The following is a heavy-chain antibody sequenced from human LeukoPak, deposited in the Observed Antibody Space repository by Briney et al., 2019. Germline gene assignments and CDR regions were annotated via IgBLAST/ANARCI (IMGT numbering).Heavy chain of an antibody. CDR1: GGSISRGDYS. J-gene: IGHJ3*02. Sequence: SETLSLTCAVSGGSISRGDYSWSWIRQPPGKGLEWIGYIYHSGSTYYNPSLKSRVTISVDRSKNQFSLKLSSVTAADTAVYYCARDLAAAGPYAFDIWGQGTMVTVSS. CDR3: ARDLAAAGPYAFDI. V-gene: IGHV4-30-2*01. D-gene: IGHD6-13*01. CDR2: IYHSGST.